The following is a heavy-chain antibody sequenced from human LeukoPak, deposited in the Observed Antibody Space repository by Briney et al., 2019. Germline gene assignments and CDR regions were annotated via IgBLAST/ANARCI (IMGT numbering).Heavy chain of an antibody. CDR1: GGSFSGYY. J-gene: IGHJ4*02. D-gene: IGHD3-10*01. Sequence: PSETLSLTCAVYGGSFSGYYWSWIRLPPGKGLEWIGEINHSGSTNYNPSLKSRVTISVDTSKNQFSLKLSSVTAADTAVYYCARGVRGVKMFDYWGQGTLVTVSS. CDR3: ARGVRGVKMFDY. CDR2: INHSGST. V-gene: IGHV4-34*01.